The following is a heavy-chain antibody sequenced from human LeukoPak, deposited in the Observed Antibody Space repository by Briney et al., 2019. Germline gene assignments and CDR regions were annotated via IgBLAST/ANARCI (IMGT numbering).Heavy chain of an antibody. J-gene: IGHJ5*02. CDR2: LNSDGSST. D-gene: IGHD6-13*01. CDR3: ARDLASSWYSLGQFDP. CDR1: GFTFSSYW. V-gene: IGHV3-74*01. Sequence: GGSLRLSCAASGFTFSSYWMHWVRQAPGKGLVWVSRLNSDGSSTSYADSVKGRFTISRDNAKNTLYLQMNSLRAEDTAVYYCARDLASSWYSLGQFDPWGQGTLVTVSS.